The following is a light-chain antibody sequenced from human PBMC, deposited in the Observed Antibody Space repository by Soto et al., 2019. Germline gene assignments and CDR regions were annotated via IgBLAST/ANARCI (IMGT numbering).Light chain of an antibody. Sequence: DLQMTQSPSTLSASVGDRVTITCRASQSISSWLAWYQQKPGKAPRLLIYDASSLESGVPSRFSGSGSGTEFTLTISSLQPDDFATYYCQQYNSYTFGQGTNLEIK. V-gene: IGKV1-5*01. CDR2: DAS. J-gene: IGKJ2*01. CDR3: QQYNSYT. CDR1: QSISSW.